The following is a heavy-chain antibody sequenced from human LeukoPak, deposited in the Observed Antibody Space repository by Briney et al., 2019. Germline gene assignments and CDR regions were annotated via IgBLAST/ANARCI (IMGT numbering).Heavy chain of an antibody. CDR3: VPTNSWGYYFDY. J-gene: IGHJ4*02. CDR2: INPNSGGT. D-gene: IGHD6-13*01. V-gene: IGHV1-2*02. Sequence: ASVKVSCKASGYTFTGYFMHWVRQAPGQGLEWMGWINPNSGGTNYAQKFQGRVTMTRDTSISTAYMELSRLRSDDTAVYYCVPTNSWGYYFDYWGQGTLVTVSS. CDR1: GYTFTGYF.